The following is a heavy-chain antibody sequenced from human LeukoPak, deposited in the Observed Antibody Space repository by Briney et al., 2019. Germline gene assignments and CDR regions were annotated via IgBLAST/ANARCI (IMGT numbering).Heavy chain of an antibody. CDR2: IKHDVSEI. Sequence: GGSLRLSCAASGFTFSSYWMSWVRQAPGKGLEWVANIKHDVSEIYYVDSVKGRFTISRDNARNSLYLQMNRLGAEATAVYYCASGSGYSSSWYYFDYWGQGTLVTVSS. V-gene: IGHV3-7*01. CDR1: GFTFSSYW. CDR3: ASGSGYSSSWYYFDY. J-gene: IGHJ4*02. D-gene: IGHD6-13*01.